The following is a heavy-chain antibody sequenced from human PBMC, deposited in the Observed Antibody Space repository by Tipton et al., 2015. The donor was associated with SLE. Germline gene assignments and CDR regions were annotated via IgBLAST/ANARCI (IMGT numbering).Heavy chain of an antibody. V-gene: IGHV4-39*01. CDR3: ARHEQDFLE. CDR2: FTRSGGT. D-gene: IGHD2/OR15-2a*01. CDR1: GGSISTSTYY. Sequence: LRLSCTVSGGSISTSTYYWGWIRQPPGRGLEWIGEFTRSGGTNFNPSLRSRASISADGSKNQFSLNLKSMTAADTGVYYCARHEQDFLEWGQGTLVIVSA. J-gene: IGHJ4*02.